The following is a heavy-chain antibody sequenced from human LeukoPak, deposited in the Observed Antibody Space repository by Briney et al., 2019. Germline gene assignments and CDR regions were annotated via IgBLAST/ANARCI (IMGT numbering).Heavy chain of an antibody. CDR3: AKRTDWGSYRFFGY. J-gene: IGHJ4*02. Sequence: GRFLRLSCAASGFTFSSHDMHWVRQAPGKGLEWVAVISYDGSKKYYADSVKGRFTISRDNSKNTLCLQMNSLRAEDTAVYYCAKRTDWGSYRFFGYWGQGTLVTVSS. CDR2: ISYDGSKK. D-gene: IGHD3-16*02. V-gene: IGHV3-30*18. CDR1: GFTFSSHD.